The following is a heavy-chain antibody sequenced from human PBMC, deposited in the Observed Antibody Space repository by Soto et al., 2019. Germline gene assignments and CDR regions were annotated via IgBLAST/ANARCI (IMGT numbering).Heavy chain of an antibody. CDR1: GFTFSTYG. D-gene: IGHD4-17*01. Sequence: QVQLVESGGGVVQPGRSLRLSCAASGFTFSTYGMHWVRQAPGKGLEWVAVIWYAGSNKYYADSVKGRFTISRDNSKNALYLQMNSLRAEDTAVYYCARGTVHFDYWGQGTLVTVSS. V-gene: IGHV3-33*01. CDR3: ARGTVHFDY. CDR2: IWYAGSNK. J-gene: IGHJ4*02.